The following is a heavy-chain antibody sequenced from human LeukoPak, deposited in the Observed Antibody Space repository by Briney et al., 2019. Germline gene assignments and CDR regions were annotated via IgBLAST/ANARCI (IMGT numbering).Heavy chain of an antibody. Sequence: PSETLSLTCTVSGGSISSSSYYWGWIRQPPGKGLEWIGSISYSGSTYYNPSLKSRVTIFVDTSKNQFSLKLSSVTAADTAVYYCARAYCGGDCYSDYWGQGTLVTVSS. J-gene: IGHJ4*02. CDR2: ISYSGST. V-gene: IGHV4-39*07. CDR1: GGSISSSSYY. CDR3: ARAYCGGDCYSDY. D-gene: IGHD2-21*02.